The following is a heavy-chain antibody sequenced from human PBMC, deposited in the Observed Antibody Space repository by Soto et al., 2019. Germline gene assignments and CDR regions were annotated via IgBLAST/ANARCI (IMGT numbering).Heavy chain of an antibody. Sequence: SETLRLTCTVSGASIRTGGYYWSWIRQRPGKGLEWIAYIFYTGSAYYNPSLESRLSISIDRSKNQFSLELRSVSVADTAVYYCARDRKDYPDIWGKG. J-gene: IGHJ4*02. D-gene: IGHD4-17*01. CDR1: GASIRTGGYY. V-gene: IGHV4-31*03. CDR3: ARDRKDYPDI. CDR2: IFYTGSA.